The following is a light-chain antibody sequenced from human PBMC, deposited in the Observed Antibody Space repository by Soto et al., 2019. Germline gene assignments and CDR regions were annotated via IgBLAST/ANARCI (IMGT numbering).Light chain of an antibody. CDR2: GAS. V-gene: IGKV3-15*01. CDR1: QSVSSN. CDR3: QQYNNWPIT. Sequence: EIGMTQSPATLSVSQGERATLSCRASQSVSSNLAWYQQKPGQAPRLLIYGASTRATGIPARFSGSGSGTEFTLTISSLQSEDFAVYYCQQYNNWPITFGQGTRLEI. J-gene: IGKJ5*01.